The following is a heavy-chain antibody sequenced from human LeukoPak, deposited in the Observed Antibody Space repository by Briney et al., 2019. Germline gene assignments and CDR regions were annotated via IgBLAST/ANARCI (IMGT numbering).Heavy chain of an antibody. CDR2: ISSSSSTI. V-gene: IGHV3-48*04. CDR3: ARPLSGGSCYSCYYFDY. D-gene: IGHD2-15*01. Sequence: GGSLRLSCAASGFTFSSYSMNWVRQAPGKGLEWVSYISSSSSTIYYADSVKGRFTISRDNAKNSLYLQMNSLRAEDTAVYFCARPLSGGSCYSCYYFDYWGQGTLVTVSS. J-gene: IGHJ4*02. CDR1: GFTFSSYS.